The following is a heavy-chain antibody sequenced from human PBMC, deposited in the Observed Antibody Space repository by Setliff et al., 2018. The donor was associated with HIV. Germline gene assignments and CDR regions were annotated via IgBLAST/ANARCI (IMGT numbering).Heavy chain of an antibody. CDR2: IYTSGST. CDR3: ARLSSYRSSSYYFDY. CDR1: GGSISSHC. J-gene: IGHJ4*02. Sequence: SETLSLTCTVSGGSISSHCWSWIRQPPGKGLEWIGRIYTSGSTNYNPSLKSRVTISVDTSKNQFSLKLSSVTAADTAVYHCARLSSYRSSSYYFDYWGQGALVTVSS. V-gene: IGHV4-4*08. D-gene: IGHD6-6*01.